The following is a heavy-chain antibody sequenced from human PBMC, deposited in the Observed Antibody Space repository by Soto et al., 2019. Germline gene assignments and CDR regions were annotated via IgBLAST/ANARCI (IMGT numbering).Heavy chain of an antibody. CDR3: ARVGFLRFLEWSDYYYYMDV. CDR2: INHSGST. Sequence: SETLSLTCAVYGGSFSGYYWSWIRQPPGKGLEWIGEINHSGSTNYNPSLKSRVTISVDTSKSQFSLKLSSVTAADTAVYYCARVGFLRFLEWSDYYYYMDVWGKGTTVTVSS. V-gene: IGHV4-34*01. J-gene: IGHJ6*03. CDR1: GGSFSGYY. D-gene: IGHD3-3*01.